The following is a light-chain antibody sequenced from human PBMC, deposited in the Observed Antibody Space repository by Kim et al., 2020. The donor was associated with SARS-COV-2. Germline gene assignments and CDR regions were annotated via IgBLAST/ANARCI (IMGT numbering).Light chain of an antibody. Sequence: VTPKEKVTITCRASQDIRRSLHWYRQKPDRPPKLLIKYASQSISGVPSRFSGSGSGTDFTLTINSLESEDAATYYCHQSSLLPTFGQGTKVDIK. CDR3: HQSSLLPT. V-gene: IGKV6-21*02. J-gene: IGKJ1*01. CDR1: QDIRRS. CDR2: YAS.